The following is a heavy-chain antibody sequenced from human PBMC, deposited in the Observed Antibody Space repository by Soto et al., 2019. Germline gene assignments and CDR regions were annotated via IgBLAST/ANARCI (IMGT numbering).Heavy chain of an antibody. D-gene: IGHD3-10*01. CDR2: ISSSGSTI. CDR3: AKTMVRGVMTLQHYYYMDV. CDR1: GFTFSDYY. J-gene: IGHJ6*03. V-gene: IGHV3-11*01. Sequence: QVQLVESGGGLVKPGGSLRLSCAASGFTFSDYYMSWIRQAPGKGLEWVSYISSSGSTIYYADSVKGRFTISRDNAKNSLYLQMNSLRAEDTAVYYCAKTMVRGVMTLQHYYYMDVWGKGTTVTVSS.